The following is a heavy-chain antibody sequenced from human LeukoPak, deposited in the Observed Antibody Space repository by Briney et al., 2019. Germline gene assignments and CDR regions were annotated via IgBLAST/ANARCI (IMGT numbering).Heavy chain of an antibody. D-gene: IGHD2-2*01. CDR1: GGTFSSYA. V-gene: IGHV1-69*01. Sequence: ASVKVSCKASGGTFSSYAISWVRQAPGQGLEWKGGIIPIFGTANYAQKFQGRVTITADESTSTAYMELSSLRSEDTAVYYCVVTRAEYFQHWGQGTPVTVSS. CDR3: VVTRAEYFQH. J-gene: IGHJ1*01. CDR2: IIPIFGTA.